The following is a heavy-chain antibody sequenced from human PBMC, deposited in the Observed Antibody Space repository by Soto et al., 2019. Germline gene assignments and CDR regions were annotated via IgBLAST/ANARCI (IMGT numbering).Heavy chain of an antibody. D-gene: IGHD2-8*01. V-gene: IGHV1-69*12. CDR2: IIPMFGSA. J-gene: IGHJ6*02. CDR1: GGTFRSYA. CDR3: GRQIAQTVYDGYYYCGMHV. Sequence: QVQLVQSGAEVKKPGSSVKVSCKASGGTFRSYAINWVREAAGQGLEWMGEIIPMFGSANYAQKLQGRVRISADESTSTALMELRSLRSEDTALYYCGRQIAQTVYDGYYYCGMHVWGLVHTLTVSS.